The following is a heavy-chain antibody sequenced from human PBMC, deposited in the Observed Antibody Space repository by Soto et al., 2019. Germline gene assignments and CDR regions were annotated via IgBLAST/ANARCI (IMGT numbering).Heavy chain of an antibody. CDR3: ARDTYSGYDFGL. CDR1: GASVAGGSYY. Sequence: TCSVSGASVAGGSYYWSWVRQPPGKGLEWIGYIPSRGRPFYNPSLTSRGTISADTSKNQLSLQLTSVTAADTAVYYCARDTYSGYDFGLWGQGTLVTVSS. J-gene: IGHJ5*02. V-gene: IGHV4-30-4*01. D-gene: IGHD5-12*01. CDR2: IPSRGRP.